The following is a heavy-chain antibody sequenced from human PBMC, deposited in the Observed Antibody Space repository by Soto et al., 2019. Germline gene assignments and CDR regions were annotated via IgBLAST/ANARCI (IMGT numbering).Heavy chain of an antibody. CDR2: ISYSGNT. J-gene: IGHJ4*02. D-gene: IGHD5-18*01. Sequence: PPETLCITCTVSVGSFSINSYFWGWIRQPPGKGLEWIGTISYSGNTYYNPSLNSRVSISVDTSRKQFSLKLCSVTAAETAVYFCARSVGGYTYGYSHVTYSTVYFDRWGQGSMVTVSS. CDR3: ARSVGGYTYGYSHVTYSTVYFDR. V-gene: IGHV4-39*01. CDR1: VGSFSINSYF.